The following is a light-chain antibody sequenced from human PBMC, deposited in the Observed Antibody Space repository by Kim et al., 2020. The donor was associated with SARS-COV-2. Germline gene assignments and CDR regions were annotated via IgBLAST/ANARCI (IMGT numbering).Light chain of an antibody. CDR2: GAS. CDR1: QSVSSSY. CDR3: QQYGTSPLT. Sequence: EVVLTQSPGTLSLSPGVRATLSCRASQSVSSSYLAWYQQKPGQAPRLLIYGASSRASGFPDRFSGSGSGTDFTLTISRLEPEDVAVYYCQQYGTSPLTFGQGTRLEIK. J-gene: IGKJ5*01. V-gene: IGKV3-20*01.